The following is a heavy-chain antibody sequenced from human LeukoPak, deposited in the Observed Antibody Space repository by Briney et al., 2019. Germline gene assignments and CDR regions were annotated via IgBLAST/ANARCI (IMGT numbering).Heavy chain of an antibody. CDR1: GFTFSDYY. CDR3: AGCNGYHPLTTH. J-gene: IGHJ1*01. CDR2: ISSSGSTI. Sequence: GGSLRLSCAASGFTFSDYYMSWIRQTPGKGLEWVSYISSSGSTIYYADSVKGRFTISRDNTKNTVYLQMDSLRAEDTAVYYCAGCNGYHPLTTHWGRGTLVTVSS. D-gene: IGHD3-22*01. V-gene: IGHV3-11*04.